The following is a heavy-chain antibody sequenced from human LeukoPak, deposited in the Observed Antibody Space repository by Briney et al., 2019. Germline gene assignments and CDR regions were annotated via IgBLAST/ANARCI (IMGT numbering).Heavy chain of an antibody. Sequence: ASEKLSCKASGSSFTACNMHWVRQAPGPALEWLGWINPNSGGTNHAQKFQGRVTMTRDTSITTAYMELSRQSPDYTGVYYCASCVSSRWAIIDYWGRGTLVTVSS. D-gene: IGHD6-13*01. J-gene: IGHJ4*02. CDR1: GSSFTACN. CDR3: ASCVSSRWAIIDY. V-gene: IGHV1-2*02. CDR2: INPNSGGT.